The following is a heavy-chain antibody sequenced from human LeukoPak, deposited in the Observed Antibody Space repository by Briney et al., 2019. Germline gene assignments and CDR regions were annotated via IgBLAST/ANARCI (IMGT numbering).Heavy chain of an antibody. Sequence: SETLSLTCTVSGGSISSYYWSWIRQPPGKGLEWIGYIYYSGSTNYNPSLKSRATISVDTSKNQFSLKLSSVTAADTAVYYCARPMSPHDAFDIWGQGTMVTVSS. CDR2: IYYSGST. CDR3: ARPMSPHDAFDI. CDR1: GGSISSYY. J-gene: IGHJ3*02. V-gene: IGHV4-59*01.